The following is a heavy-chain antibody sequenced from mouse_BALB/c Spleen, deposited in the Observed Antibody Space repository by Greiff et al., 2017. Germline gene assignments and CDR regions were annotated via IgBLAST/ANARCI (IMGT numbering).Heavy chain of an antibody. V-gene: IGHV5-6-5*01. CDR3: ARDGGYYGNYYAMDY. CDR2: ISSGGST. Sequence: EVQLQESGGGLVKPGGSLKLSCAASGFTFSSYAMSWVRQTPEKRLEWVASISSGGSTYYPDSVKGRFTISRDNARNILYLQMISLRSEDTAMYYCARDGGYYGNYYAMDYWGQGTSVTVSS. J-gene: IGHJ4*01. CDR1: GFTFSSYA. D-gene: IGHD2-1*01.